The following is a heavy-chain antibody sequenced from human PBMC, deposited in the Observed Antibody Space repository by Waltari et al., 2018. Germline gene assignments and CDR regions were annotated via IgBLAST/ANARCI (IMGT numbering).Heavy chain of an antibody. Sequence: EVQLVESGGGLVQPGGSLRLSCAASDFTFSAHWLHWVRQAPGKGLVWVSRINSDESSTSYADSVKGRLTISRDNAKNTLYLQMNSLRAEDTAVYYCASQNGGNSWWLDPWGQGTLVTVSS. CDR1: DFTFSAHW. CDR2: INSDESST. J-gene: IGHJ5*02. V-gene: IGHV3-74*01. D-gene: IGHD2-21*02. CDR3: ASQNGGNSWWLDP.